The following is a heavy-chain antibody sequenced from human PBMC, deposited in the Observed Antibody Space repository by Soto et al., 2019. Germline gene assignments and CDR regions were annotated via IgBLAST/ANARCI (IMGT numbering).Heavy chain of an antibody. CDR2: IIPILGIA. Sequence: QVQLVQSGAEVKKPGSSVKVSCKASGGTFSSYTISWVRQAPGQGLEWMGRIIPILGIANYAQKFQGRVTITADKSTSTADMELSSLRSEDTAVYYCASGWYSSSRWGGMDVWGQGTTVTVSS. CDR1: GGTFSSYT. V-gene: IGHV1-69*02. CDR3: ASGWYSSSRWGGMDV. D-gene: IGHD6-13*01. J-gene: IGHJ6*02.